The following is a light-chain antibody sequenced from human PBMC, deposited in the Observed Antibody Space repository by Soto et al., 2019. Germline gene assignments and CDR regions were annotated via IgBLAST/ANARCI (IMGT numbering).Light chain of an antibody. V-gene: IGKV3-20*01. CDR1: QSVSSSY. Sequence: EIVLTQSTGTLSLSPGERATLSCRASQSVSSSYLAWYQQKPGQAPSLLIYGASRRATGIPDRFSGSGSGTDFTLTISRLGPEDFAVYYCQQYDRSPWTFGQGTKVEIK. CDR3: QQYDRSPWT. CDR2: GAS. J-gene: IGKJ1*01.